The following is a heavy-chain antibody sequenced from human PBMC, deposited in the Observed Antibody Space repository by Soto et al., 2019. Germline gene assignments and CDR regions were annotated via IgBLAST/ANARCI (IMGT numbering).Heavy chain of an antibody. J-gene: IGHJ4*02. CDR2: IRWDGGST. CDR1: GFTFDDYT. V-gene: IGHV3-43*01. Sequence: GGSLRLSCAASGFTFDDYTMHWVRQAPGKGLEWVSLIRWDGGSTYYADSVKGRFTISRDNSKNSLYLQMNSLRTEDTALSYCAKAPTPHCSSTSCYSSDYWGQGTLVTVSS. CDR3: AKAPTPHCSSTSCYSSDY. D-gene: IGHD2-2*01.